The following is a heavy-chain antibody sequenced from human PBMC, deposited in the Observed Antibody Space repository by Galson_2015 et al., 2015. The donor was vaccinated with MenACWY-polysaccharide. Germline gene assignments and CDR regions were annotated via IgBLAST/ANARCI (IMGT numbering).Heavy chain of an antibody. V-gene: IGHV3-23*01. J-gene: IGHJ6*02. CDR2: VTASGAIT. D-gene: IGHD2-2*01. CDR1: GFTFSSYA. CDR3: ARDYCSRTSCSGMDV. Sequence: LRLSCAASGFTFSSYAMSWVRQAPGKGLEWVSTVTASGAITYYADSVKGRFTISRDNSKNTLYLQMNSLRAADTAVYYCARDYCSRTSCSGMDVWGQGTTVTVSS.